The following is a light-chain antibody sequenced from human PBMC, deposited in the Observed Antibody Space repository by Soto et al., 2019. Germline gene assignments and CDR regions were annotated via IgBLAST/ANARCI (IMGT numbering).Light chain of an antibody. Sequence: DIQMTQSPSSLSASVGDRVTITCRASQSISSYLNWYQQKPGKAPNLLIYAASSLQSGGPSRFSGSGSGTNFTLTISSLQPEDFATYYCQQSYSTPPKFTVGPGTKVDIK. J-gene: IGKJ3*01. CDR2: AAS. CDR1: QSISSY. CDR3: QQSYSTPPKFT. V-gene: IGKV1-39*01.